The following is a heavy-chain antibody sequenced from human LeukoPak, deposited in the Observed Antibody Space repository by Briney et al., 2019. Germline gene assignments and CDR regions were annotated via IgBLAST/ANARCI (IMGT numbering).Heavy chain of an antibody. J-gene: IGHJ4*02. Sequence: GGSLRLSCAASGFTFSSYAMHWVRQAPGKGLEWVAVISYVGSNKYYADSVKGRFTISRDNSKNTLYLQMNSLRAEDTAVYYCAREYYYDSSGYCPGYWAQGTLVTVSS. CDR2: ISYVGSNK. CDR1: GFTFSSYA. V-gene: IGHV3-30-3*01. D-gene: IGHD3-22*01. CDR3: AREYYYDSSGYCPGY.